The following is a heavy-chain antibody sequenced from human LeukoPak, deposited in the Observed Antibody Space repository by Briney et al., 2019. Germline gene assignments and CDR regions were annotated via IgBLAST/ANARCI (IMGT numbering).Heavy chain of an antibody. CDR2: IYTSGST. J-gene: IGHJ4*02. V-gene: IGHV4-4*07. CDR1: GGSISSYY. CDR3: ARDGHYYGSGSYGGSYYFDY. D-gene: IGHD3-10*01. Sequence: SETLSLTCTVSGGSISSYYWSWIRQPAGKGLEWIGRIYTSGSTNYNPSLKSRVTMSVDTSKNQFSLKLSSVTAADTAVYYCARDGHYYGSGSYGGSYYFDYWGQGTLVTVSS.